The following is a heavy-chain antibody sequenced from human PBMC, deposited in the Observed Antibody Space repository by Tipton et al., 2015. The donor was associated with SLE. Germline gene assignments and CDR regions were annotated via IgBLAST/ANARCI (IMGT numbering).Heavy chain of an antibody. CDR3: TVSTVTTGDYSYHYSMDV. CDR1: GFTFSSYT. Sequence: GSLRLSCTASGFTFSSYTMNWVRQAPGQGLEWVSSITSSSRDIHYADSVKGRFTISRDNAKNSLYLQMNNLKTEDTAVYYCTVSTVTTGDYSYHYSMDVWGQGTTVTVSS. D-gene: IGHD4-17*01. V-gene: IGHV3-21*04. CDR2: ITSSSRDI. J-gene: IGHJ6*02.